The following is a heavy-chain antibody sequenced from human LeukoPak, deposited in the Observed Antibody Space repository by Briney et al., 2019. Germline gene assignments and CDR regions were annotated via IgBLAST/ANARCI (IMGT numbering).Heavy chain of an antibody. D-gene: IGHD3-3*01. V-gene: IGHV1-8*01. CDR2: MNPKTGGT. CDR3: ARGPNYNLWSGSSTYYYMGV. J-gene: IGHJ6*03. Sequence: GASVKVSCKPSGDTFSRHDFNWVRQATGQGLEWMGWMNPKTGGTGYAQKFQGRVTMTRDTPIGKAYMELSSLTSEDTAIYYCARGPNYNLWSGSSTYYYMGVWGEGTTVTVSS. CDR1: GDTFSRHD.